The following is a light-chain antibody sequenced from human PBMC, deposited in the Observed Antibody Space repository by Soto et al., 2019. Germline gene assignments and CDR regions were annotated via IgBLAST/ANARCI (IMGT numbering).Light chain of an antibody. Sequence: QSALTQPPSASGTPGQRVAIFCSGSSSNIGSNTVSWYQHLPGAAPKLLIYSNNQRPSGVLDRFSGSKSGTAASLAISGLQSEDEADYYCSAWDGSLNAVLFGGGTKLTVL. CDR1: SSNIGSNT. V-gene: IGLV1-44*01. CDR3: SAWDGSLNAVL. CDR2: SNN. J-gene: IGLJ2*01.